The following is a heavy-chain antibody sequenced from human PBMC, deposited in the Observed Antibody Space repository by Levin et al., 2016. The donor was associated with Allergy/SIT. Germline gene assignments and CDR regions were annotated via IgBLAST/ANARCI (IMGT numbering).Heavy chain of an antibody. J-gene: IGHJ6*02. D-gene: IGHD3-22*01. Sequence: RQAPGKGLEWIGYIYYSGSTNYNPSLKSRVTISVDTSKNQFSLKLSSVTAADTAVYYCAREDYYDSSGYRHYGMDVWGQGTTVTVSS. CDR3: AREDYYDSSGYRHYGMDV. CDR2: IYYSGST. V-gene: IGHV4-59*01.